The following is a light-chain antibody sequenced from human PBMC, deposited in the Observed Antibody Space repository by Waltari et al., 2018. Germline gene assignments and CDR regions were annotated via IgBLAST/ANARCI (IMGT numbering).Light chain of an antibody. Sequence: EIMLTQSPGTLSLSPGERATLSCRASQSVARSLVWYQQKPGQAPRLLIYHASTRATGIPDRFSGSGSGTDFSLTISRLEPEDFAVYYCQKDERLPATFGQGTKVEI. CDR1: QSVARS. J-gene: IGKJ1*01. CDR2: HAS. CDR3: QKDERLPAT. V-gene: IGKV3-20*01.